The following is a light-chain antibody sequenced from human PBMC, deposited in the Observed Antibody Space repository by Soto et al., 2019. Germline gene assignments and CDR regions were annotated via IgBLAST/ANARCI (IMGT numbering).Light chain of an antibody. Sequence: ALIQPPSVSGAPGQSATISCTGTSSGVGNYEFVSGYPHHPGTVPKPMIYNVNTQASGVPDRFSGSKSGNTASLTISGLQAEDEADYYCSSYTTANTYVFGTGTKVTVL. CDR2: NVN. V-gene: IGLV2-18*02. CDR1: SSGVGNYEF. CDR3: SSYTTANTYV. J-gene: IGLJ1*01.